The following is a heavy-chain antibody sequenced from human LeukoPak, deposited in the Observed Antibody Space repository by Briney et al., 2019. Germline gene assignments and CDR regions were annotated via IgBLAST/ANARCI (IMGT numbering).Heavy chain of an antibody. CDR3: ASTSGYYYGSGSLRY. CDR1: GFTFSSYS. D-gene: IGHD3-10*01. J-gene: IGHJ4*02. Sequence: GGSLRLSCAASGFTFSSYSMNWVRQAPGKGLEWVSSISSSSSYIYYADSVKGRFTISRDNAKNSLYLQMNSLRAEDTAVYYCASTSGYYYGSGSLRYWGQGTLVTVSS. V-gene: IGHV3-21*01. CDR2: ISSSSSYI.